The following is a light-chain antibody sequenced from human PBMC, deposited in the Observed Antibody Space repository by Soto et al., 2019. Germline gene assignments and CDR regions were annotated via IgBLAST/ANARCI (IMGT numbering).Light chain of an antibody. CDR3: QQRSNGPAYT. V-gene: IGKV3-11*01. CDR1: QSVSSH. CDR2: DAS. Sequence: EVVLTQSTATLSLSPGERATLSCRASQSVSSHLAWYQQKPGLAPRLLIYDASNRATGIPGRFSGSGSGTDFTLTISSLEPEDFAVYYCQQRSNGPAYTFGQGTRLDIK. J-gene: IGKJ2*01.